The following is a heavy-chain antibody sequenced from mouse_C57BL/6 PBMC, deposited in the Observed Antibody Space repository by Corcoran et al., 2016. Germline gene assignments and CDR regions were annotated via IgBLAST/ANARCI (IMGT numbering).Heavy chain of an antibody. CDR2: INTYSGVP. CDR3: ASYYYGSTYYFDY. J-gene: IGHJ2*01. Sequence: QIQLVQSGPELKKPGETVKISCKASGYTFTTYGMSWVKQAPGKGLKWMGWINTYSGVPTYADDFKGRFAFSLETSASTAYLQINNLKNEDTATYFCASYYYGSTYYFDYWGQGTTLTVSS. D-gene: IGHD1-1*01. CDR1: GYTFTTYG. V-gene: IGHV9-3*01.